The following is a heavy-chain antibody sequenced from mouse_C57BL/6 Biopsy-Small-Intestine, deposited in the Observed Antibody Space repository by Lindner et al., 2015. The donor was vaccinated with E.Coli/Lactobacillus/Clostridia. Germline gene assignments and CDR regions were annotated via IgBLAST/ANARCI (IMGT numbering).Heavy chain of an antibody. J-gene: IGHJ2*01. CDR2: IYPGSGNT. CDR1: DYTFTDYY. V-gene: IGHV1-84*01. Sequence: VQLQESGPELVKPGASVKISRKASDYTFTDYYINWVKQRPGQGLEWIGWIYPGSGNTKYNEKFKDKATLTVDTSSSTAYMQLNSLTSEDSAVYFCARGEGWLLNFDYWGQGTTLTVSS. CDR3: ARGEGWLLNFDY. D-gene: IGHD2-3*01.